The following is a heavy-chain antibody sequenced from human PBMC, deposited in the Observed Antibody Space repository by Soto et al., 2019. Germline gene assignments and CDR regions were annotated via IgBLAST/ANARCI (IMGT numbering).Heavy chain of an antibody. V-gene: IGHV4-39*01. D-gene: IGHD2-8*01. CDR3: ARHEGNGNVWPLDY. CDR2: IHYSGGT. J-gene: IGHJ4*02. Sequence: NPSETLSLTCTVSGDSIGTTHSYWAWIRQSPGKGLEWIGNIHYSGGTYYMPSLRSRVTLSVDTSKNQFSLRLTSVTAEDTAVYYCARHEGNGNVWPLDYWGQGILVTVSS. CDR1: GDSIGTTHSY.